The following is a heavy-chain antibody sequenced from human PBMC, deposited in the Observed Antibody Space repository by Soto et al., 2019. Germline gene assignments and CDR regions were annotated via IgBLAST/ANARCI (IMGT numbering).Heavy chain of an antibody. CDR1: GYTFTSYG. D-gene: IGHD3-10*01. CDR2: ISAYNGNT. V-gene: IGHV1-18*01. Sequence: QVQLVQSGAEVKKPGASVKVSCKASGYTFTSYGISWVRQAPGQGLEWMGWISAYNGNTNYAQKLQGRVTMTTDTSTSTAYMELRSLRSDDTAVYYCARGGLRGYYGSRCVNYGMDVWGQGTTVTVSS. CDR3: ARGGLRGYYGSRCVNYGMDV. J-gene: IGHJ6*02.